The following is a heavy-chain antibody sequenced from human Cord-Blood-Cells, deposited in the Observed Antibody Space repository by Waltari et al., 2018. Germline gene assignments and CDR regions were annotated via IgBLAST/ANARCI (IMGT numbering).Heavy chain of an antibody. CDR2: LIPILGIA. J-gene: IGHJ5*02. CDR1: GGTFSSYA. Sequence: QVQLVQSGAEVKKPGSSVKVSCKASGGTFSSYAISWVRQAPGQGLEWMGGLIPILGIANLAQKFQGRVTLTADKSTSTAYMELSSLRSEDTAVYYCARGGVIAAAGTRTFNWFDPWGQGTLVTVSS. D-gene: IGHD6-13*01. V-gene: IGHV1-69*04. CDR3: ARGGVIAAAGTRTFNWFDP.